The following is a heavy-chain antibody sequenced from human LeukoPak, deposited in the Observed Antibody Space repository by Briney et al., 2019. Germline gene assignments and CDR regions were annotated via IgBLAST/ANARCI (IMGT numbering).Heavy chain of an antibody. V-gene: IGHV3-64*01. Sequence: GGALRLSCVGSGFTFSNFFMHWVRPSPGEGLEYFLGIDTNEDMTYYASSVKGRFTISRDNSKNTVFLQMDSLRPEDMAIYYCVRDVKYYFGSGTYQWGQGTLVSVSS. D-gene: IGHD3-10*01. J-gene: IGHJ4*02. CDR2: IDTNEDMT. CDR1: GFTFSNFF. CDR3: VRDVKYYFGSGTYQ.